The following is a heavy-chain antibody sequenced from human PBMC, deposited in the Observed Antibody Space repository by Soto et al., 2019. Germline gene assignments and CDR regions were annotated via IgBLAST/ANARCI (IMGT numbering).Heavy chain of an antibody. CDR2: ITPFNGNT. D-gene: IGHD3-22*01. V-gene: IGHV1-45*02. CDR3: ASGRYDASGYFDY. Sequence: QLQLVQSGAEVKKTGSSVKVSCKGSGNTFTYVYLHWVRQAPGQALEWMGWITPFNGNTKYAQKFPDRVTFTGDTSVNTAYMELSSLRSDDTAMFYCASGRYDASGYFDYWGQGTLVTVSS. CDR1: GNTFTYVY. J-gene: IGHJ4*02.